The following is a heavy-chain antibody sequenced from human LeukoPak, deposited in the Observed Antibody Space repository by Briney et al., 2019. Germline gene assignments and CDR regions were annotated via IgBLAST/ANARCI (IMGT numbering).Heavy chain of an antibody. Sequence: GGSLRLSCAGSGFTFSSSAMNWVRQAPGKGLEWVSTISGGATSANYADSVKGRFTISRDNSKTTLYLQMNSLRAEDTAVYYCAKDRTSSGASFDYWGQGTLVTVSS. V-gene: IGHV3-23*01. CDR2: ISGGATSA. D-gene: IGHD6-25*01. CDR3: AKDRTSSGASFDY. J-gene: IGHJ4*02. CDR1: GFTFSSSA.